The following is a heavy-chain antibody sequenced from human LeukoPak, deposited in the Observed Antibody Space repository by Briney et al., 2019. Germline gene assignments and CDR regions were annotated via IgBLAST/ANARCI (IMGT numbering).Heavy chain of an antibody. J-gene: IGHJ4*02. CDR2: ISTSGGST. CDR1: GFTFSSYG. CDR3: ARVDSSWYHY. Sequence: GGSLRLSCAASGFTFSSYGMHWVRQAPGKGLEWVSTISTSGGSTYYADSVKGRFTISRDNAKNSLYLQMNSLRAEDTAVYYCARVDSSWYHYWGQGTLVTVSS. D-gene: IGHD6-13*01. V-gene: IGHV3-21*01.